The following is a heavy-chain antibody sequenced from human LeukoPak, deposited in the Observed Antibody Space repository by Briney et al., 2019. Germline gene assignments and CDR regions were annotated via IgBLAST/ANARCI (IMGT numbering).Heavy chain of an antibody. CDR2: IYYSGST. J-gene: IGHJ6*02. CDR1: RGSISSSSYY. CDR3: AMPGYYDFWSGYRGHYYYGMDV. D-gene: IGHD3-3*01. V-gene: IGHV4-39*01. Sequence: SETLSLTCTVSRGSISSSSYYWGWIRQPPGKGLEWIGSIYYSGSTYYNPSLKSRVTISVDTSKNQFSLKLSSVTAADTAVYYCAMPGYYDFWSGYRGHYYYGMDVWGQGTTVTVSS.